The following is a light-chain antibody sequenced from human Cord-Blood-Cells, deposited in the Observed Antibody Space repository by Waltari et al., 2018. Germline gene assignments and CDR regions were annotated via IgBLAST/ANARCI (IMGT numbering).Light chain of an antibody. Sequence: PGQSITISCTGTSSDGGSYNLVSWYQQHPGKAPKLMIYEVSKRPSGVSNRFSGSKSGNTASLTISGLQAEDEADYYCCSYAGSSTLVFGGGTKLTVL. J-gene: IGLJ3*02. V-gene: IGLV2-23*02. CDR2: EVS. CDR1: SSDGGSYNL. CDR3: CSYAGSSTLV.